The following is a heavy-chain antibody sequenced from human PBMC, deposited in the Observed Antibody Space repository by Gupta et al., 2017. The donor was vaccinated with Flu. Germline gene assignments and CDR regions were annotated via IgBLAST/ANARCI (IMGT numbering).Heavy chain of an antibody. D-gene: IGHD2-2*01. Sequence: VASGSSSGRSTYYADSVKVRFTISRANAAHSLFLQMNSLRAEGAAVYYCASHFSDRDAVDIWGQGTTVTV. J-gene: IGHJ3*02. CDR2: GSSSGRST. CDR3: ASHFSDRDAVDI. V-gene: IGHV3-21*01.